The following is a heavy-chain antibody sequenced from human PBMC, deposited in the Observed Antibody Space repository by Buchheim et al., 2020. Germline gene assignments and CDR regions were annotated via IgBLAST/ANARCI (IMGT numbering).Heavy chain of an antibody. CDR3: ARAPWHYNWGTYRYYFDS. D-gene: IGHD3-16*02. CDR1: GGSITTNDYS. CDR2: IYHSGST. Sequence: QLQESGSGVVKPSQTLSLTYAVSGGSITTNDYSWSWIRQPPGKGLEWIGYIYHSGSTQYNPSLKSRITISVDRSKNQFSLKVNSVTAADTAVYYCARAPWHYNWGTYRYYFDSWGQGTL. V-gene: IGHV4-30-2*01. J-gene: IGHJ4*02.